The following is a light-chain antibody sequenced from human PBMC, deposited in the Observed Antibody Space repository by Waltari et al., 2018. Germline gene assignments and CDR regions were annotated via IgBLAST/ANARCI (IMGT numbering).Light chain of an antibody. Sequence: DIVLTQSPGTLSVSPGARVTVSCRASQTITGSLLTWYHQKPGQAPRLLIYGASNSAPGIPDRFSGSGSGKDFTLTISRLEPEDSAVYCCQQYDGSVVTFGGGTKVEIK. V-gene: IGKV3-20*01. CDR1: QTITGSL. CDR3: QQYDGSVVT. J-gene: IGKJ4*01. CDR2: GAS.